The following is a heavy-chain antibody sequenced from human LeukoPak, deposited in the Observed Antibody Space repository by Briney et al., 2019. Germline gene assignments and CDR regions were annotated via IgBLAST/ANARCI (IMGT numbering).Heavy chain of an antibody. CDR1: GSSISSYY. CDR2: INHSGST. V-gene: IGHV4-34*01. CDR3: ARVYYSSSYDYWYFDL. D-gene: IGHD6-13*01. Sequence: SETLSLTCTVSGSSISSYYWSWIRQPPGKGLEWIGEINHSGSTNYNPSLKSRVTISVDTSKNQFSLKLTSVTAADTAVYYCARVYYSSSYDYWYFDLWGRGTLVTVSS. J-gene: IGHJ2*01.